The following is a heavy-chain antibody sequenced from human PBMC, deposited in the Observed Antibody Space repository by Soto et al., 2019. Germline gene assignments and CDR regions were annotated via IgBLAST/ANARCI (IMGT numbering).Heavy chain of an antibody. Sequence: PGGSLRLSCAASGFTFSSYAMSWVRQAPGKGLEWVSAISGSGGSTYYADSVKGRFTISRDNSKNTLYLQMNSLRAEDTAVYYCAKGNGRGYSGYSDFDYWGQGTLVTVSS. J-gene: IGHJ4*02. V-gene: IGHV3-23*01. D-gene: IGHD5-12*01. CDR1: GFTFSSYA. CDR2: ISGSGGST. CDR3: AKGNGRGYSGYSDFDY.